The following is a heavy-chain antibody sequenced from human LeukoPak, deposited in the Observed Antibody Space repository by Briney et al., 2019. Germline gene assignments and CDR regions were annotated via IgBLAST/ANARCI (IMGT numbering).Heavy chain of an antibody. CDR3: ARDIYPRRWLQLDY. V-gene: IGHV3-48*04. CDR1: GFTFSSYS. CDR2: ISSSSSTI. Sequence: GGSLRLSCAASGFTFSSYSMNWVRQAPGKGLEWVSYISSSSSTIYYADSVEGRFTISRDNAKNSLYLQMNSLRAEDTALYYCARDIYPRRWLQLDYWGQGTLVTVSS. J-gene: IGHJ4*02. D-gene: IGHD5-24*01.